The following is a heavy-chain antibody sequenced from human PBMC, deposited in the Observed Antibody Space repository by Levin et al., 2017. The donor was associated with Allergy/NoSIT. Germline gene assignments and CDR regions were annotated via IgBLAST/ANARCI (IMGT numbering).Heavy chain of an antibody. J-gene: IGHJ5*02. V-gene: IGHV1-2*06. D-gene: IGHD6-19*01. CDR3: ARLSSSSGWYGWLDP. Sequence: ASVKVSCKASGYTFSTYYMHWVRQAPGQGLEWMGRINPNSGGTNYAQKFQGRVTMTRDTSISTAYMELTSLTSDDTAVYFCARLSSSSGWYGWLDPWGQGTLVTVSS. CDR2: INPNSGGT. CDR1: GYTFSTYY.